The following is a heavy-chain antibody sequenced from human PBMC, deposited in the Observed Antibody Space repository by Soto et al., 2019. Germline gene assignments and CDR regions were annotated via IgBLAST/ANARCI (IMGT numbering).Heavy chain of an antibody. D-gene: IGHD3-3*01. V-gene: IGHV3-11*01. J-gene: IGHJ4*02. CDR1: GYTFSDYY. CDR2: IDTISTKI. CDR3: ESHYDMWSGYLSPVDY. Sequence: QVQLVESGGDLVKRGGSLRLSCAASGYTFSDYYMSWIRQAPGKGLEWISYIDTISTKIYYADSVKGRFTISRDNAKNSLYLEMNSLRDEDTAVYYCESHYDMWSGYLSPVDYWGQGTLVTVSS.